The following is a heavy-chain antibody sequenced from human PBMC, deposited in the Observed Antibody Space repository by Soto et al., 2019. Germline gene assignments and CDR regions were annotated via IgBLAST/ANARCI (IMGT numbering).Heavy chain of an antibody. CDR1: GFTVSNNY. D-gene: IGHD6-25*01. Sequence: EVQLVESGGGLIQPGGSLRLSCAVSGFTVSNNYMSWVRQAPGKGLEGVSVIYSGGYTAYGDSVKGRFTISRDNSKNTIYLQRTSRGPEDRAVYYGATQRGGGGYWGQGTLVTVSS. V-gene: IGHV3-53*01. CDR3: ATQRGGGGY. CDR2: IYSGGYT. J-gene: IGHJ4*02.